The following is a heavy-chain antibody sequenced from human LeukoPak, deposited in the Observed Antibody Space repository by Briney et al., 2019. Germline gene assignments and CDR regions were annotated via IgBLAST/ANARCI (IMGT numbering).Heavy chain of an antibody. CDR2: ISSGSTYR. J-gene: IGHJ4*02. V-gene: IGHV3-21*01. Sequence: GGSLRLSCAASGFTFNIYEMNWVRQAPGKGLEWVSSISSGSTYRYYADSVKGRFTISRDNAENSLFLQMDSLRAEDTALYYCARDSERRDGFSLYFFDYWGRGTPVTVSS. D-gene: IGHD5-24*01. CDR3: ARDSERRDGFSLYFFDY. CDR1: GFTFNIYE.